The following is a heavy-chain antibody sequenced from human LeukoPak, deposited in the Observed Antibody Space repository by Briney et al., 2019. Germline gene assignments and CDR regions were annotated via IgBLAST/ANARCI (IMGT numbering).Heavy chain of an antibody. CDR2: IKQDGSEK. Sequence: PGGSLRLSCAASGFTFSSYWMSWVRQAPGKGLEWVANIKQDGSEKYYVDSVKGRFTIPRDNAKNSLYLQMNSLRAEDTAVYYCAREIGGSYFGYFDYWGQGTLVTVSS. D-gene: IGHD1-26*01. V-gene: IGHV3-7*04. J-gene: IGHJ4*02. CDR3: AREIGGSYFGYFDY. CDR1: GFTFSSYW.